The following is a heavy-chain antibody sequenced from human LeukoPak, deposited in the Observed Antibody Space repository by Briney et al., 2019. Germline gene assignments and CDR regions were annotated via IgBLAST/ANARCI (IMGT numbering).Heavy chain of an antibody. CDR1: GFTFDDYA. D-gene: IGHD5-18*01. V-gene: IGHV3-9*01. CDR2: ISWNSGSI. CDR3: AKGLGYSYGYFDY. Sequence: GRSLRLSCAASGFTFDDYAMHWVRQAPGKGLEWVSGISWNSGSIGYADSVKGRFTISRDNAKNSLYLQMNSLRAEDTALYYCAKGLGYSYGYFDYSGQGTLVTVSS. J-gene: IGHJ4*02.